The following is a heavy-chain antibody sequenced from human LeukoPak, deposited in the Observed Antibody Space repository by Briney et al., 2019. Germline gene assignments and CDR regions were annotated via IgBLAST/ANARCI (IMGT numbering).Heavy chain of an antibody. CDR3: ARAGSSPFFDY. CDR1: GFTFTNYW. CDR2: IKQDRSEK. J-gene: IGHJ4*02. V-gene: IGHV3-7*01. Sequence: PGGSLRLSCAASGFTFTNYWMSWVRQAPGKGLELVANIKQDRSEKYYVDSVKGRFTISRDNAKNSLYLQMNSLRAEDTAVYYCARAGSSPFFDYWGQGTLVTVSS.